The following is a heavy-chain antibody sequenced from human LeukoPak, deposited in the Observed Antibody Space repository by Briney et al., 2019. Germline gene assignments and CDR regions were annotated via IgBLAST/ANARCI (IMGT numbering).Heavy chain of an antibody. CDR2: IFHTGST. J-gene: IGHJ6*03. CDR1: GDSITSGGYY. Sequence: PSETLSLTCTVSGDSITSGGYYWSWIRQPPGKGLEWIGYIFHTGSTYYNPSLKSRVTISVDRSKNQFSLNVSSVTAADTAVYFCARAPYYYYMDVWGKGTTVTVSS. CDR3: ARAPYYYYMDV. V-gene: IGHV4-30-2*01.